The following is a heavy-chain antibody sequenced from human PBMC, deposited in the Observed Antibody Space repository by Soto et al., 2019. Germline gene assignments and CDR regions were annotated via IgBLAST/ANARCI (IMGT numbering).Heavy chain of an antibody. CDR2: ISGSGGST. CDR1: GFTFSSYA. D-gene: IGHD2-15*01. CDR3: ARDDVLCDGGRCYAVALDV. Sequence: GGSLRLSCAASGFTFSSYAMSWVRQAPGKGLEWVSAISGSGGSTYYADSVKGRFTISGDTSKNTLYLQMNSLRAEDTAVYYCARDDVLCDGGRCYAVALDVWGKGTTVTVSS. V-gene: IGHV3-23*01. J-gene: IGHJ6*04.